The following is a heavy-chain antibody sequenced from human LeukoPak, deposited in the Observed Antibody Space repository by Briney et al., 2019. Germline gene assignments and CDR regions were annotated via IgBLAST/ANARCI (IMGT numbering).Heavy chain of an antibody. J-gene: IGHJ4*02. Sequence: ASVKVSCKASGYTFTSYDINWVRQATGQGLEWMGWMNPNSGNTGYAQKFQGRVTMTRNTSISTAYMELSSLRSEDTAVYYCARFGSSGFGLTSSGVDYWGQGTLVTVSS. D-gene: IGHD3-22*01. V-gene: IGHV1-8*01. CDR2: MNPNSGNT. CDR3: ARFGSSGFGLTSSGVDY. CDR1: GYTFTSYD.